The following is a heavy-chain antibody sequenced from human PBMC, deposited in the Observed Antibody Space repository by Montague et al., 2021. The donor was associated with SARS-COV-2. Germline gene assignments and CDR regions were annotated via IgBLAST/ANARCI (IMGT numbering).Heavy chain of an antibody. J-gene: IGHJ6*02. Sequence: SETLSLTCTVSGGSITSFYWSWIRQSPGEGLEWIGDIFPRGSANYNPALKSRVTISVDTSQNLISLQMRSVTAGDTAVYHCARERRPTHCFLEWGVPRDHHSFYARDVWGQGTTVIVSS. CDR3: ARERRPTHCFLEWGVPRDHHSFYARDV. CDR1: GGSITSFY. D-gene: IGHD3-3*01. CDR2: IFPRGSA. V-gene: IGHV4-59*01.